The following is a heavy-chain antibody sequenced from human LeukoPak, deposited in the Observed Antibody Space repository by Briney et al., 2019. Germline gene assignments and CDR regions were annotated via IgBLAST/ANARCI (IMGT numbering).Heavy chain of an antibody. D-gene: IGHD6-19*01. J-gene: IGHJ4*02. V-gene: IGHV3-30*04. CDR2: ISYDGSNK. CDR1: GFTFSSYA. Sequence: PGGSLRLSCAASGFTFSSYAMHWVRQAPGKGLEWVAVISYDGSNKYYADSVKGRFTISRDNSKNTLYLQMNSLRAEDTAVYYCARTIAVAGMTLDYWGQGTLVTVSS. CDR3: ARTIAVAGMTLDY.